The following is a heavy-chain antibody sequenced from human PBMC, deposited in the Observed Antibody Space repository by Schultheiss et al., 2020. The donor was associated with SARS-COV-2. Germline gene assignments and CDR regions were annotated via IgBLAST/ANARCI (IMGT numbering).Heavy chain of an antibody. D-gene: IGHD6-13*01. V-gene: IGHV1-69*17. CDR1: GGTFSSYA. Sequence: GGSLRLSCKASGGTFSSYAISWVRQAPGQGLEWMGGIIPIFGIANYAQKFQGRVTITADKSTSTAYMELSSLRSEDTAVYYCARGGSIAAAAFDPWGQGTLVTVSS. J-gene: IGHJ5*02. CDR3: ARGGSIAAAAFDP. CDR2: IIPIFGIA.